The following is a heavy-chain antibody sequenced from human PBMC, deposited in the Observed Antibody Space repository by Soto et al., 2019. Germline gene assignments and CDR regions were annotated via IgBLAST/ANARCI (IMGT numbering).Heavy chain of an antibody. CDR2: INAGNGNT. CDR3: ARDHSSSSWYPNWFDP. J-gene: IGHJ5*02. V-gene: IGHV1-3*01. D-gene: IGHD6-13*01. CDR1: GYTFTSYA. Sequence: ASVKVSCKASGYTFTSYAMHWVRQAPGQRLEWMGWINAGNGNTKYSQKFQGRVTITRDTSASTAYMELSSLRSEDTAVYYCARDHSSSSWYPNWFDPWGQGTLVTVS.